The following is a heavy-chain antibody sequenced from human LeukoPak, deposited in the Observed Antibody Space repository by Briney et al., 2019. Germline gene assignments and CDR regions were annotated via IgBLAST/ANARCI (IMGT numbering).Heavy chain of an antibody. CDR2: MNPNSGNT. CDR3: AREYSGSEGAFFDY. Sequence: ASVKVSCTASGYTFTSYDINWVRQATGQGLEWMGWMNPNSGNTGYAQKFQGRVTMTRNTSISTAYMELSSLRSEDTAVYYCAREYSGSEGAFFDYWGQGTLVTVSS. D-gene: IGHD1-26*01. V-gene: IGHV1-8*01. CDR1: GYTFTSYD. J-gene: IGHJ4*02.